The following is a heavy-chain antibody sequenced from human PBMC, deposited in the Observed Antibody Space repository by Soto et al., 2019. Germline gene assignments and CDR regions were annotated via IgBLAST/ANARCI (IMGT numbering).Heavy chain of an antibody. V-gene: IGHV3-11*04. CDR2: ISSSGSTI. CDR3: VKGEYYYDSSGYYPFDY. D-gene: IGHD3-22*01. J-gene: IGHJ4*02. Sequence: PGGSLRLSCAASGFTFSDYYMSWIRQAPGKGLEWVSYISSSGSTIYYADSVKGRFTISRDNAKNSLYLQMNSLRADDTAVYYCVKGEYYYDSSGYYPFDYWGQGTLVTVSS. CDR1: GFTFSDYY.